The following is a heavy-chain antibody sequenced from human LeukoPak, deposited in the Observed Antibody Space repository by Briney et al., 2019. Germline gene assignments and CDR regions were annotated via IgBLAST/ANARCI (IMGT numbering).Heavy chain of an antibody. CDR3: ARDHRTRGAFDI. J-gene: IGHJ3*02. CDR1: GFTFSSYW. V-gene: IGHV3-7*01. Sequence: PVGSLRLSCAASGFTFSSYWLSWVRPAPGKGLEWGANIKLDRSENYYVDSVQGRCTISRGDARNPLYLQMNSLRAEDTAVYYCARDHRTRGAFDIWGQGTMVTVSS. D-gene: IGHD2-2*01. CDR2: IKLDRSEN.